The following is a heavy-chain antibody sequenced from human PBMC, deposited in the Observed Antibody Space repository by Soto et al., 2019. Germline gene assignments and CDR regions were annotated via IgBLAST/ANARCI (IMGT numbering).Heavy chain of an antibody. J-gene: IGHJ4*02. CDR3: ASLSSYGNHGGY. CDR1: GGSISSGGYY. D-gene: IGHD5-18*01. CDR2: IYYSGST. V-gene: IGHV4-31*03. Sequence: SETLSLTCTVSGGSISSGGYYWRWPRQHPGKGLERIGYIYYSGSTYYNPSLKSRVTISVDTSKNQFSLKLSSVTVADTAVHYCASLSSYGNHGGYWGQGTLVPVPQ.